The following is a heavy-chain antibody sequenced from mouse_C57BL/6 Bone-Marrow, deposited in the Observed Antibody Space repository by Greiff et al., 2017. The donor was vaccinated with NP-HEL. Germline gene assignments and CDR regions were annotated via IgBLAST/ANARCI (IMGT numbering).Heavy chain of an antibody. D-gene: IGHD2-4*01. Sequence: EVQRVESGGDLVKPGGSLKLSCAASGFTFSSYGMSWVRQTPYKRLEWVATISSGGSYTYYPDSVKGRFTISRDNAKNTLYLQMSSLKSEDTAMYYCASPYDYDVAWFAYWGQGTLVTVSA. CDR3: ASPYDYDVAWFAY. J-gene: IGHJ3*01. CDR1: GFTFSSYG. CDR2: ISSGGSYT. V-gene: IGHV5-6*01.